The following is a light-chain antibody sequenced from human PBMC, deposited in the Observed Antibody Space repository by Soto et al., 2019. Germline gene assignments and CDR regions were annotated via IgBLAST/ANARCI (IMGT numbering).Light chain of an antibody. J-gene: IGLJ7*01. V-gene: IGLV7-46*01. CDR2: DTN. Sequence: QTVVTQEPSLTVSPGGTVTLTCGSSTGSVTSGHFPFWFQQRPGQAPRTLNYDTNNKQSWTPARFSGSLLGGKAALTLSGAQPEDEADYYCLLTYTGTRVFGGGTQLTVL. CDR1: TGSVTSGHF. CDR3: LLTYTGTRV.